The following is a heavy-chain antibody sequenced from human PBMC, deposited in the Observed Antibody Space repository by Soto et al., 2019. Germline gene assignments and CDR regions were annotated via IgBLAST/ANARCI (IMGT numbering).Heavy chain of an antibody. CDR2: IYYSGST. D-gene: IGHD3-10*01. V-gene: IGHV4-39*01. CDR3: ARRGSGSLSYY. CDR1: GGSISSSSYY. Sequence: PSETLSLTCTVSGGSISSSSYYWGWIRQPPGKGLEWIGSIYYSGSTYYNPSLKSRVTISVDTSKNQFSLKLSSVTAADTAVYYCARRGSGSLSYYWGQGTLVTVSS. J-gene: IGHJ4*02.